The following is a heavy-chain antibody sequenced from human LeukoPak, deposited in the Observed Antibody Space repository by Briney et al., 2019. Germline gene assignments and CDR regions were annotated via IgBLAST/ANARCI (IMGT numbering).Heavy chain of an antibody. D-gene: IGHD2-15*01. V-gene: IGHV3-23*01. J-gene: IGHJ4*02. CDR1: GFTLSSYA. Sequence: PGGSLRLSCVASGFTLSSYAMSWVRQGPGKGLEWVSAISVSGNTYHADSVKGRFTISRDSYKNTLYLQMNSLRVEDAAVYYCAKAPVTTCSGAYCYPFDYWGQGTLVTVSS. CDR2: ISVSGNT. CDR3: AKAPVTTCSGAYCYPFDY.